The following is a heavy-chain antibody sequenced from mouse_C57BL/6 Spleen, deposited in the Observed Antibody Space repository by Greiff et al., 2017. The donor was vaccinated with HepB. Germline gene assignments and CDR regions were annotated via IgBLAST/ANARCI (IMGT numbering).Heavy chain of an antibody. CDR1: GYSITSGYY. D-gene: IGHD2-1*01. CDR3: AREGYGNYRYFDY. CDR2: ISYDGSN. J-gene: IGHJ2*01. Sequence: EVQLQQSGPGLVKPSQSLSLTCSVTGYSITSGYYWNWIRQFPGNKLEWMGYISYDGSNNYNPSLKNRISITRDTSKNQFFLKLNSVTTEDTATYYCAREGYGNYRYFDYWGQGTTLTVSS. V-gene: IGHV3-6*01.